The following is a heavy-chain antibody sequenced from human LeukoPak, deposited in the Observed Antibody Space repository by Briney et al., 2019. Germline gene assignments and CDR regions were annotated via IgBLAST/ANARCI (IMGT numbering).Heavy chain of an antibody. J-gene: IGHJ4*02. D-gene: IGHD2-2*01. CDR2: ISAYNGNT. V-gene: IGHV1-18*01. CDR1: GYTFTSYG. CDR3: ARVDCSSTSCYSNY. Sequence: GASVKVSCKASGYTFTSYGISWVRQAPGQGLEWMGWISAYNGNTNYAQKLQGRVTMTTDTSTSTAYMELRSLRSDDTAVYDCARVDCSSTSCYSNYWGQGTLVTVSS.